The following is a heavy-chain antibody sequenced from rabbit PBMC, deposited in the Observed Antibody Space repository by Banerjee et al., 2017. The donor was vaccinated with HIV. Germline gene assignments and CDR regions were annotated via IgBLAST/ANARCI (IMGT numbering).Heavy chain of an antibody. V-gene: IGHV1S43*01. J-gene: IGHJ3*01. CDR2: FYTSSGST. CDR3: ASSGYAGAAGRVDV. D-gene: IGHD6-1*01. Sequence: QQQLVESGGGLVKPGASLTLTCKASGFSFSSGYDMCWVRPAPGKGLEWIARFYTSSGSTDYASRVKGRFTISRSTSLNAVDLKKTSLTAADTATYFCASSGYAGAAGRVDVWGPGTGVTDS. CDR1: GFSFSSGYD.